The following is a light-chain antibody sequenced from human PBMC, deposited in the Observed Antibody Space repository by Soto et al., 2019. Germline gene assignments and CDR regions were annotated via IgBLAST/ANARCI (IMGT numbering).Light chain of an antibody. CDR2: AAS. CDR3: QHGFNTPNT. CDR1: QSINNC. Sequence: DIQMTQSPSSLSASVGDRVTITCRASQSINNCLNWYQQKPGKAPKLLIYAASSLQSGVPSRFIGSGSGTHFTLTISSLQPEDFATYYCQHGFNTPNTVGPGTKVDIK. V-gene: IGKV1-39*01. J-gene: IGKJ3*01.